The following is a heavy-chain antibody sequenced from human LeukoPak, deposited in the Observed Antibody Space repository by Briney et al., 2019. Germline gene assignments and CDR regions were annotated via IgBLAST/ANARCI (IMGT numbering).Heavy chain of an antibody. CDR3: ARDIEAAGLFLDY. CDR1: GFTFSSYW. D-gene: IGHD6-13*01. J-gene: IGHJ4*02. V-gene: IGHV3-7*01. CDR2: MKYDGSKK. Sequence: GGSLRLSCAASGFTFSSYWMSWVRQAPGKGLEWVANMKYDGSKKYYVDSVKGRFTISRDNAKNSLYLQMNSLRAEDTAVYYCARDIEAAGLFLDYWGQGTLVTVSS.